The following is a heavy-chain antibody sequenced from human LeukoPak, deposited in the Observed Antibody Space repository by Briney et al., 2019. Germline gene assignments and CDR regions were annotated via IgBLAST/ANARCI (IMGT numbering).Heavy chain of an antibody. CDR3: AKVSYDYGDFYFYYGLDV. J-gene: IGHJ6*02. CDR1: GFSFSNYG. CDR2: ISYDGSNK. V-gene: IGHV3-30*18. D-gene: IGHD5-12*01. Sequence: GGSLRLSCAASGFSFSNYGMHWVRQAPGKGLEWVAIISYDGSNKYYADSAEGRFTISRDNSKNTLYLQMNSLRAEDTAVYYCAKVSYDYGDFYFYYGLDVWGQGTTVTVSS.